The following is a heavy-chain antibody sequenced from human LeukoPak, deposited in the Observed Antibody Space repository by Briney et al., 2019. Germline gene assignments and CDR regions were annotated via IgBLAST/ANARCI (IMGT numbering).Heavy chain of an antibody. J-gene: IGHJ6*02. Sequence: PSETLSLTCAVYGGSFSGYYWSWIRQPPGKGLEWIGEINHSGSTNYNPSLKSRVTISVDTSKNQFSLKLSSVTAADTAVYYCANYGESGTDVWGQGTTVTVSS. CDR2: INHSGST. CDR1: GGSFSGYY. V-gene: IGHV4-34*01. D-gene: IGHD4-17*01. CDR3: ANYGESGTDV.